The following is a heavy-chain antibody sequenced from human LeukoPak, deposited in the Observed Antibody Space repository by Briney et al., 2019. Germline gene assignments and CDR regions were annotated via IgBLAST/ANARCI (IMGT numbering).Heavy chain of an antibody. V-gene: IGHV4-59*01. CDR1: GGSISTYY. J-gene: IGHJ4*02. D-gene: IGHD6-19*01. Sequence: PSETLPLTCTVSGGSISTYYWSWIRQPPGKGLEWIGYIYYSGSTNYNPSLKSRVTMSVDTSKNQFSLKLRSVTAADTAIYYCARDAPSSSHFDYWGQGTLVTVSS. CDR3: ARDAPSSSHFDY. CDR2: IYYSGST.